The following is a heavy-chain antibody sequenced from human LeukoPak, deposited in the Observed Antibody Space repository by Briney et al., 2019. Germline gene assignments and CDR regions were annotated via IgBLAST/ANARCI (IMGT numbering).Heavy chain of an antibody. J-gene: IGHJ4*02. CDR3: AKDRATPGGSFDY. CDR1: GYTFSDYY. D-gene: IGHD1-26*01. Sequence: ASVKVSCKASGYTFSDYYMHWVRQAPGQGLEWMGIINPSGGSTTYAQKFQGRVSMTRDTSASTVYMELSSLRSEDTAVYYCAKDRATPGGSFDYWGQGTLVSVSS. V-gene: IGHV1-46*01. CDR2: INPSGGST.